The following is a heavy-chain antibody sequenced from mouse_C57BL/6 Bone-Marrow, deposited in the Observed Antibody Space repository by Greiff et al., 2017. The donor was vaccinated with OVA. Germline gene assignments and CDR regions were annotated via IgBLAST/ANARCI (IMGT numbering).Heavy chain of an antibody. CDR3: AKTPAYYSNDAPAWFAY. D-gene: IGHD2-5*01. Sequence: VKLMESGPGLVQPSQSLSITCTVSGFSLTSYGVHWVRQSPGKGLEWLGVIWRGGSTDYNAAFMSRLSITKDNSKSQVFFKMNSLQADDTAIYYCAKTPAYYSNDAPAWFAYWGQGTLVTVSA. CDR2: IWRGGST. J-gene: IGHJ3*01. CDR1: GFSLTSYG. V-gene: IGHV2-5*01.